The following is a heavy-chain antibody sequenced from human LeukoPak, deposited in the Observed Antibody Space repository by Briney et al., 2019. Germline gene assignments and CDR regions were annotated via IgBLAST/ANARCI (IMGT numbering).Heavy chain of an antibody. CDR3: ASSPIAAAGNVALDY. J-gene: IGHJ4*02. CDR1: GYTFTGYY. CDR2: INPSGGST. V-gene: IGHV1-46*01. Sequence: ASVTVSCKASGYTFTGYYMHWVRQAPGQGLEWMGIINPSGGSTSYAQKFQGRVTMTRDMSTSTVYMGLSSLRSEDTAVYYCASSPIAAAGNVALDYWGQGTLVTVSS. D-gene: IGHD6-13*01.